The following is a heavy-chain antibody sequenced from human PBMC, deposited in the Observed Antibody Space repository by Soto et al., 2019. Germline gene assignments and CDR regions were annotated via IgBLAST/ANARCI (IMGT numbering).Heavy chain of an antibody. CDR3: AREAPPDFWSGYYTGYYYYYGMDV. V-gene: IGHV1-18*01. Sequence: QVQLVQSGAEVKKPGASVKVSCKASGYTFTSYGISWVRQAPGQGLEWMGWISAYNGNTNYAQKLQGRVTMTTDTSTSTAYMELRSLRSDDTAVYYCAREAPPDFWSGYYTGYYYYYGMDVWGQWTTVTVSS. J-gene: IGHJ6*02. CDR1: GYTFTSYG. CDR2: ISAYNGNT. D-gene: IGHD3-3*01.